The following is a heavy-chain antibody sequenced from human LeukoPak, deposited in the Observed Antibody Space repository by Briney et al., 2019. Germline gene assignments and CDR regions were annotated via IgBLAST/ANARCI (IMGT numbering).Heavy chain of an antibody. D-gene: IGHD3-3*01. Sequence: SETLSLTCTVSGYSISSGGYYWSWIRQHPGKGLEWIGYIYYSGSTYYNPSLKSRVTISVDTSKNQFSLKLSSVTAADTAVYYCARLKSYDFWSGYRIDYWGQGTLVTVSS. V-gene: IGHV4-31*03. CDR1: GYSISSGGYY. CDR2: IYYSGST. CDR3: ARLKSYDFWSGYRIDY. J-gene: IGHJ4*02.